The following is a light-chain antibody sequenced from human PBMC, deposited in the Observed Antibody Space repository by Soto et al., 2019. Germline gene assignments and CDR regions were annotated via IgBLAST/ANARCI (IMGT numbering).Light chain of an antibody. Sequence: EIVFTQSPGNLSLSPGERATLSCMASQSVSSSYLAWYQQKPGQAPRLLIYDTSIRATGIPDRFSGSGSGTDFTLTISRLEPEDFAVYYCQQYGSSPRTFGQGTKVDIK. J-gene: IGKJ1*01. CDR2: DTS. CDR3: QQYGSSPRT. V-gene: IGKV3-20*01. CDR1: QSVSSSY.